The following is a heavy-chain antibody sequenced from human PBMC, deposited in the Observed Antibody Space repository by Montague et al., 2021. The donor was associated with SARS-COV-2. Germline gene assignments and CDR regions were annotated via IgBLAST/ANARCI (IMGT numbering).Heavy chain of an antibody. CDR1: GGSISSGSYY. J-gene: IGHJ4*02. Sequence: TLSLTCTVSGGSISSGSYYWSWIRQPAGKGLEWIGRISISGSTNYNPSLKSRVTISVDTSKNQFSLKLSSVTAADPAVYYCARDIAVAGLFDYWGQGTLVTVSS. V-gene: IGHV4-61*02. CDR3: ARDIAVAGLFDY. CDR2: ISISGST. D-gene: IGHD6-19*01.